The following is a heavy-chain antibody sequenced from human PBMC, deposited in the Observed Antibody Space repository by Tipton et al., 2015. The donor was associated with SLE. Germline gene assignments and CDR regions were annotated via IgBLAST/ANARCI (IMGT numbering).Heavy chain of an antibody. J-gene: IGHJ4*02. Sequence: PLRLSCAASGFTFSSYAMHWVRQAPGKGQEWVAVISYDGSNKYYAASVKGRFTISRDNSKNTLYLQMNSLRAEDTAVYYCASSLLTVFAGFDYWGQGTLVTVSS. CDR2: ISYDGSNK. D-gene: IGHD3-3*01. CDR3: ASSLLTVFAGFDY. CDR1: GFTFSSYA. V-gene: IGHV3-30*04.